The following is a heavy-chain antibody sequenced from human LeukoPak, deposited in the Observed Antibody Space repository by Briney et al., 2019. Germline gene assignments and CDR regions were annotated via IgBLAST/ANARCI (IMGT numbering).Heavy chain of an antibody. CDR1: GFTFTNAW. Sequence: PGGSLRLSRAASGFTFTNAWMSWVRQAPGKGLEWVGRIKSKTDGGTTDYAAPVKGRFTISRDDSKNTLYLQMNSLKTEDTAVYYCTPHFWSGLDYFDYWGQGTLVTVSS. J-gene: IGHJ4*02. D-gene: IGHD3-3*02. CDR2: IKSKTDGGTT. CDR3: TPHFWSGLDYFDY. V-gene: IGHV3-15*01.